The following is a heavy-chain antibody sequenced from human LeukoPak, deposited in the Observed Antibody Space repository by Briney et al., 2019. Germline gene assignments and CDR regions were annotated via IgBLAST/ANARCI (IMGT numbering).Heavy chain of an antibody. D-gene: IGHD3-16*01. CDR2: VYYSGTT. CDR1: GDSISLSFYY. Sequence: SETLSLTCSVSGDSISLSFYYWGWIRQPPGKALEWIGSVYYSGTTSYNPSLKSRVTISVDTSKNQFSLELFSVTAADTALYYCAAGLRRRAADYGYYYYYMDVWAKGTTVSVSS. V-gene: IGHV4-39*07. CDR3: AAGLRRRAADYGYYYYYMDV. J-gene: IGHJ6*03.